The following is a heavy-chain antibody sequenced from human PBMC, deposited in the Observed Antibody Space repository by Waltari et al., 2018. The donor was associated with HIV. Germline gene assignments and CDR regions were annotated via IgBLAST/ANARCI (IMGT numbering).Heavy chain of an antibody. CDR3: VRDSRVTPY. D-gene: IGHD2-21*02. CDR2: IKEDESEK. Sequence: EVQLVESGGGLVQPGGSLRLSCAGPGFTFSSYWMSWVRQAPGKGLEGVANIKEDESEKYYVDSVKGRFTISRDNAKNSLYLQMNSLRAEDTAVYYCVRDSRVTPYWGQGTLVTVSS. J-gene: IGHJ4*02. V-gene: IGHV3-7*01. CDR1: GFTFSSYW.